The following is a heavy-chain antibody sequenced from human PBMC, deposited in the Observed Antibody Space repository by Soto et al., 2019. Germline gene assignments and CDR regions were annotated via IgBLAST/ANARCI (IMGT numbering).Heavy chain of an antibody. D-gene: IGHD3-10*01. Sequence: TLSLTCTVSGDSIDNDDYYWSWIRQPPGKGLEWIGYISNSGSTFHNPSLRGRLSMSIDTSKNQFSLRLTSVTAADTAVYYCARYKVGGSGSYYNAWFDPWGQGTLVTVSS. J-gene: IGHJ5*02. CDR1: GDSIDNDDYY. CDR2: ISNSGST. V-gene: IGHV4-30-4*01. CDR3: ARYKVGGSGSYYNAWFDP.